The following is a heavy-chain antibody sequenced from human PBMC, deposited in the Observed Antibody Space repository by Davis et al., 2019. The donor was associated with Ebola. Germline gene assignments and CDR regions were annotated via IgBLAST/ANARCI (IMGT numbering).Heavy chain of an antibody. J-gene: IGHJ4*02. CDR1: GGSISSSSYY. D-gene: IGHD1-1*01. CDR3: ARDSSHVPGRGPLDY. V-gene: IGHV4-39*07. CDR2: IYNSGST. Sequence: PGGSLRLSCTVSGGSISSSSYYWGWIRQPPGKGLEWIGSIYNSGSTSYNPSLKSRVTISVDTSKNQFSLKLSSVTAADTAVYYCARDSSHVPGRGPLDYWGQGTLVTVSS.